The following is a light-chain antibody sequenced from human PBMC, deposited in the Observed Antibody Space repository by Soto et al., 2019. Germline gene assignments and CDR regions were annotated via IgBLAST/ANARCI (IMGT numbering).Light chain of an antibody. J-gene: IGKJ2*01. CDR3: QQYNNWPYT. V-gene: IGKV3-15*01. CDR2: GAS. CDR1: QTVSSN. Sequence: IETTQSPSTLSVYPGERATLYCMTSQTVSSNLAWYQQKPGQAPRLLIYGASTRATGIPARFSGSGSGPEFTLTISSLQSEDFAVYYCQQYNNWPYTFGQGTKVDIK.